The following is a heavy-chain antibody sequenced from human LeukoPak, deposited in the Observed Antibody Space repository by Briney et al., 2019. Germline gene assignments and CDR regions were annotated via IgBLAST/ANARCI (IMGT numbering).Heavy chain of an antibody. Sequence: SETLSLTCTVSGGSISSSSYYWGWIRQPPGERLEWIGSFYYSAGTYYNPSLKSRVTISVDSSKNQFSLKLSSVTAADTAIYYCARQDYCFYYMDVWGKGTTVTVSS. CDR3: ARQDYCFYYMDV. V-gene: IGHV4-39*01. J-gene: IGHJ6*03. CDR1: GGSISSSSYY. CDR2: FYYSAGT.